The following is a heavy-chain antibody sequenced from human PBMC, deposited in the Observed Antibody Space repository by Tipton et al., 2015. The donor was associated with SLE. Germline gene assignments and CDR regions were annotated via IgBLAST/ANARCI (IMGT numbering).Heavy chain of an antibody. V-gene: IGHV3-7*01. D-gene: IGHD1-26*01. CDR2: IKQDGSEK. Sequence: SLRLSCAASGFTFSSYWMSWVRQAPGKGLEWVANIKQDGSEKYYVDSVKGRFTISRDNAKNSLYLQMNSLRAEDTAVYYCAKDQGRGWDAFGIWGQGTMVTVSS. CDR1: GFTFSSYW. J-gene: IGHJ3*02. CDR3: AKDQGRGWDAFGI.